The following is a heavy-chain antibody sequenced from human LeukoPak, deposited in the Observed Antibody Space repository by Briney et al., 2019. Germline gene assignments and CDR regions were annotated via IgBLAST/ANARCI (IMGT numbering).Heavy chain of an antibody. Sequence: GGSLRLSCAASGFTFSSYAMHWVRQAPGKGLEWVAVISYDGSNKYYADSVNGRFTISRDNSKNTLYLQMNSLRAEDTAVYYCARPLKVRGVIIPHGRSGYYMDVWGKGTTVTVSS. D-gene: IGHD3-10*01. V-gene: IGHV3-30*04. J-gene: IGHJ6*03. CDR1: GFTFSSYA. CDR3: ARPLKVRGVIIPHGRSGYYMDV. CDR2: ISYDGSNK.